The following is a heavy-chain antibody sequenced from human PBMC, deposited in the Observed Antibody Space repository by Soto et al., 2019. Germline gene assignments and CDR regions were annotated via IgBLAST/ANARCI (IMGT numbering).Heavy chain of an antibody. V-gene: IGHV3-11*06. CDR1: GFTFSDYY. Sequence: PGGSLRLSXAASGFTFSDYYMSWIRQAPGKGLEWVSYISSSSSYTNYADSVKGRFTISRDNAKNSLYLQMNSLRAEDTAVYYCARDLYSSSDYWGQGTLVTVSS. CDR2: ISSSSSYT. D-gene: IGHD6-6*01. J-gene: IGHJ4*02. CDR3: ARDLYSSSDY.